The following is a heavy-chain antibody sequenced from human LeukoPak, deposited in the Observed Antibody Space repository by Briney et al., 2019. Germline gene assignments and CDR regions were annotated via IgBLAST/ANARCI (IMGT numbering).Heavy chain of an antibody. CDR1: GGSISSYY. V-gene: IGHV4-59*08. D-gene: IGHD6-13*01. CDR2: IYYSGST. J-gene: IGHJ4*02. Sequence: SETLSLTCTVSGGSISSYYWNWIRQPPGKGLEWIGYIYYSGSTNYNPSLKSRVTISVDTSKNQFSLKLSSVTAADTAVYYCAGHARIAAAGRGAFDYWGQGTLVTVSS. CDR3: AGHARIAAAGRGAFDY.